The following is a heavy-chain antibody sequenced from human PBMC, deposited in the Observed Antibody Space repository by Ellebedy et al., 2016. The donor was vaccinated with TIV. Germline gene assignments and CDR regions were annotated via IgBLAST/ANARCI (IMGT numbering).Heavy chain of an antibody. CDR1: GFTFSSSV. CDR2: ISGNGAGT. J-gene: IGHJ5*02. V-gene: IGHV3-23*01. CDR3: AKIERFDT. D-gene: IGHD1-1*01. Sequence: GESLKISCEASGFTFSSSVMSWGRQAPGKGLEWVSTISGNGAGTYYADSVKGRLTISRNNSKNTLYLQITNLRADDTDIYYCAKIERFDTWGQGTQVTVSS.